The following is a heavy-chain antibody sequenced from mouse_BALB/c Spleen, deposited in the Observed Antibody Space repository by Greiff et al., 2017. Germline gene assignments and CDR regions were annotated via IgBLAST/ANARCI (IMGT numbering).Heavy chain of an antibody. J-gene: IGHJ2*01. CDR1: GYSFTGYF. D-gene: IGHD1-1*01. V-gene: IGHV1-20*02. Sequence: VQLQQSGPELVKPGASVKISCKASGYSFTGYFMNWVMQSHGKSLEWIGRINPYNGDTFYNQKFKGKATLTVDKSSSTAHMELRSLASEDSAVYYCAREGYGSSRGFDYWGQGTTLTVSS. CDR2: INPYNGDT. CDR3: AREGYGSSRGFDY.